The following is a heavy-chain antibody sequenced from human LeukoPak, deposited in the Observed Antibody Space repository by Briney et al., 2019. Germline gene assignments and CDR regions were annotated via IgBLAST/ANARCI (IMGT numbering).Heavy chain of an antibody. D-gene: IGHD6-19*01. V-gene: IGHV1-2*02. CDR3: ARVRVYSSGWNFDY. Sequence: GASVKVSCKASGYTFTDYYVHWVRQAPGQGLERMGWINSNSGSTSYAQKFQGRVTMTRDTSISTLYVELSSLRSDDTAVYYCARVRVYSSGWNFDYWGQGTLVTVSS. CDR1: GYTFTDYY. CDR2: INSNSGST. J-gene: IGHJ4*02.